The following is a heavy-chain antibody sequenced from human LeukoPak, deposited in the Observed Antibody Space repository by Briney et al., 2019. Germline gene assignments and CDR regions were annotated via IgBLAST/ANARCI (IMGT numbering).Heavy chain of an antibody. J-gene: IGHJ4*02. CDR2: IYYSGST. D-gene: IGHD3-22*01. Sequence: SETLSLTCTVSGGSISSYYWSWIRQPPGKGLEWIGYIYYSGSTNYNPSLKSRVTISVDTSKNQFSLKLSSVTAADTAVYYCARHQPQAYSSGYYFDYWGQGTLVTVSS. CDR3: ARHQPQAYSSGYYFDY. V-gene: IGHV4-59*08. CDR1: GGSISSYY.